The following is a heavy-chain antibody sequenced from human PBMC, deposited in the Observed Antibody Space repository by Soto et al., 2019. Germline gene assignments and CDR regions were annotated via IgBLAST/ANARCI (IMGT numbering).Heavy chain of an antibody. D-gene: IGHD6-13*01. J-gene: IGHJ4*02. CDR1: GGSFSGYY. V-gene: IGHV4-34*01. CDR3: ARASWYGFAPIDY. Sequence: SETLSLTCAVYGGSFSGYYWSWIRQPPGKGLEWIGEINHSGSTNYNPSLKSRVTISVDTSKNQFSLKLSSVTAADTAVYYCARASWYGFAPIDYWGQGTLVTVSS. CDR2: INHSGST.